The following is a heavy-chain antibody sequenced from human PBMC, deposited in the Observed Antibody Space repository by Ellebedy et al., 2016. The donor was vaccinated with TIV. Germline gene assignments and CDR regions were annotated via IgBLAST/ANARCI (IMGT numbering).Heavy chain of an antibody. CDR2: INQDGSQK. J-gene: IGHJ3*02. D-gene: IGHD4-17*01. V-gene: IGHV3-7*01. CDR1: RFTFSSYW. CDR3: ATDGSYGDYLSPQHAFTI. Sequence: GESLKISCVASRFTFSSYWMSWVRQAPGKGLEWVANINQDGSQKYYVDSVKGRFTISRDNVKNSLYLQVNSLRAEDTAVYYCATDGSYGDYLSPQHAFTIWGQGTMVTVSS.